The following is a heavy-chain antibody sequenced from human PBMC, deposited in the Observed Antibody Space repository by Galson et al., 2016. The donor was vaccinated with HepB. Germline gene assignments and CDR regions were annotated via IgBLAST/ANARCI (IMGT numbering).Heavy chain of an antibody. J-gene: IGHJ5*02. D-gene: IGHD3-22*01. V-gene: IGHV4-59*01. CDR2: IYHTGSS. CDR1: GDSTDDVY. Sequence: SLTCSVSGDSTDDVYWNWIRQPPGKGLEWIGYIYHTGSSSYSPSLKSRVTMSIDTSKKQFSLKLSSVTAADTAVYYCVRSGYNSSGYSLPFDPWGQGTLVTVSS. CDR3: VRSGYNSSGYSLPFDP.